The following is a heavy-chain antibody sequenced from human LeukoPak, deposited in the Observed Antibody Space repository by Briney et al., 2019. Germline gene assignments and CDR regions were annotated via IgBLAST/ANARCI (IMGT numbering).Heavy chain of an antibody. CDR2: IIPIFGTA. CDR3: ARESGGVGATMMGPYYYYYMDV. J-gene: IGHJ6*03. V-gene: IGHV1-69*05. CDR1: GGTFSSYA. Sequence: SVKVSCKASGGTFSSYAISWVRQAPGQGLEWMGGIIPIFGTANYAQKLQGRVTMTTDTSTSTACMELRSLRSDDTAVYYCARESGGVGATMMGPYYYYYMDVWGKGTTVTVSS. D-gene: IGHD1-26*01.